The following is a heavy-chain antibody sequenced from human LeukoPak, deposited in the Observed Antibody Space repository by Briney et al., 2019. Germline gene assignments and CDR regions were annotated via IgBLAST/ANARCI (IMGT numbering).Heavy chain of an antibody. V-gene: IGHV1-69*06. CDR2: IIPIFGTA. J-gene: IGHJ4*02. Sequence: SVKVSCKASGGTFSSYAISWVRQAPGQGLEWMGGIIPIFGTANYAQKFQGRVTITADKSTSTAYMELSSLRSDDTAVYYCARGPTTVVTLLDYWGQGTLVTVSS. CDR1: GGTFSSYA. D-gene: IGHD4-23*01. CDR3: ARGPTTVVTLLDY.